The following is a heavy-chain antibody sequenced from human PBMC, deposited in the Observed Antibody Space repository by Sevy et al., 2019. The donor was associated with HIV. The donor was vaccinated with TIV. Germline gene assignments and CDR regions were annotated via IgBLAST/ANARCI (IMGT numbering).Heavy chain of an antibody. CDR1: GGSISAYH. CDR3: ARAPPVRSGDDSLNWFDP. CDR2: IHYTGTT. Sequence: SETLSLTCTVSGGSISAYHWSWIRQPPGKGLEYIGYIHYTGTTNYNPSLKSRVTISVETSKNQFCLKLSSVTAADTALYYCARAPPVRSGDDSLNWFDPWGQGTLVTVSS. D-gene: IGHD5-12*01. V-gene: IGHV4-59*01. J-gene: IGHJ5*02.